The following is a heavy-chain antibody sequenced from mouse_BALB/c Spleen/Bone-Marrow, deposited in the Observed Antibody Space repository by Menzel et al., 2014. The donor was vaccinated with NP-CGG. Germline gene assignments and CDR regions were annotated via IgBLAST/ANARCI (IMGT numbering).Heavy chain of an antibody. CDR1: GYTFTSYW. CDR3: TRALGDGYYYAMDY. D-gene: IGHD2-3*01. J-gene: IGHJ4*01. V-gene: IGHV1-74*01. CDR2: IDPSDSET. Sequence: VKLVESGAELVKPGAPVKLSCKASGYTFTSYWMNWVKQRPGRGLEWIGRIDPSDSETHYNQKFKDEATLTVDKSSSTAYIQLSSLTSEDSAVYYCTRALGDGYYYAMDYWGQGTSVTVSS.